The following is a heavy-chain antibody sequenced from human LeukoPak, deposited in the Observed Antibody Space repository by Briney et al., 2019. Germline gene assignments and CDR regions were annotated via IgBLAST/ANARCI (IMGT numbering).Heavy chain of an antibody. CDR3: ARDSYSNYVFYYCGMDV. J-gene: IGHJ6*02. CDR1: GGSFSGYY. Sequence: SETLSLTCAVYGGSFSGYYWSWIRQPPGKGLEWIGEINHSGSTNYNPSLKSRVTISVDTSENQFSLKLSSVTAADTAVYYCARDSYSNYVFYYCGMDVWGQGTTVTVSS. CDR2: INHSGST. V-gene: IGHV4-34*01. D-gene: IGHD4-11*01.